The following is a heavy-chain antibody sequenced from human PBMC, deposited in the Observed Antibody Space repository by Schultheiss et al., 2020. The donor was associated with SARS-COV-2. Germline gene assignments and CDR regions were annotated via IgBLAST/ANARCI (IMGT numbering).Heavy chain of an antibody. CDR3: ARDGASYYYGMDV. D-gene: IGHD1-26*01. V-gene: IGHV1-18*01. Sequence: GESLKISCKGSGYTFTSYGISWVRQAPGQGLEWMGWISAYNGNTNYAQKLQGRVTMTTDTSTSTAYMELRSLRSDDTAVYYCARDGASYYYGMDVWGQGTTVTVSS. J-gene: IGHJ6*02. CDR2: ISAYNGNT. CDR1: GYTFTSYG.